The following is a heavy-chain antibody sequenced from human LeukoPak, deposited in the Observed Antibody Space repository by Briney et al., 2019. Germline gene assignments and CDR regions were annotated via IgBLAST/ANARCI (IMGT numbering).Heavy chain of an antibody. CDR2: ICYSGGT. CDR1: GGSISSYY. V-gene: IGHV4-59*01. CDR3: AREGNWFDP. Sequence: SETLSLTCTVSGGSISSYYWSWIRQPPGKGLEWIGYICYSGGTDYNPSLKSRVTISVDTSTNQFCLKLSSVTAADTAVYYCAREGNWFDPWGQGTLVTVS. J-gene: IGHJ5*02.